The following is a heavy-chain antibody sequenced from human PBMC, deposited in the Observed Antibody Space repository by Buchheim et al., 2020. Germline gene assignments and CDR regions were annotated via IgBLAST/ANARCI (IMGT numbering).Heavy chain of an antibody. CDR1: GFTFSSYS. V-gene: IGHV3-21*01. D-gene: IGHD3-3*01. Sequence: EVQLVESGGGLVKPGGSLRLSCAASGFTFSSYSMNWVRQAPGKGLEWVSSISSSSSYIYYADSVKGRFTISRDNAKKSLYPQMNSLRAEDTAVYYCARDPSEYYDFWSGYYTHYYYHGMDVWGQGTT. J-gene: IGHJ6*02. CDR2: ISSSSSYI. CDR3: ARDPSEYYDFWSGYYTHYYYHGMDV.